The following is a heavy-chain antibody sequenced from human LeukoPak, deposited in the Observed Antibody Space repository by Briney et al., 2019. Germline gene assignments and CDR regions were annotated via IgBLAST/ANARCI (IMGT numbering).Heavy chain of an antibody. J-gene: IGHJ4*02. CDR2: VGYSGGT. Sequence: PSETLSLTCTVSGGSMRSYLWSWIRQSPGKGLEWIGYVGYSGGTNYNPSLKSRVTISIHTSKNQFSLKLSSVTAADTAVYYCARDRYYYDSSGHARNFDYWGQGTLVTVSS. CDR1: GGSMRSYL. D-gene: IGHD3-22*01. V-gene: IGHV4-59*12. CDR3: ARDRYYYDSSGHARNFDY.